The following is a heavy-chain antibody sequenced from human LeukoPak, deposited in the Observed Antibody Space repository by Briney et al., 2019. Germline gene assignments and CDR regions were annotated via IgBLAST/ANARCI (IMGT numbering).Heavy chain of an antibody. Sequence: VGSLRLSCAASGFTFSIVWISWVRQAPGGGRERVAKIKKVGSGKYCVDSVKGRFPLPRDHAKTSLYLKRNSLRAEVTAVYYCARECYSSGWYDGIGGHWFDPWGEGTVVTVSS. CDR1: GFTFSIVW. V-gene: IGHV3-7*01. D-gene: IGHD6-19*01. J-gene: IGHJ5*02. CDR2: IKKVGSGK. CDR3: ARECYSSGWYDGIGGHWFDP.